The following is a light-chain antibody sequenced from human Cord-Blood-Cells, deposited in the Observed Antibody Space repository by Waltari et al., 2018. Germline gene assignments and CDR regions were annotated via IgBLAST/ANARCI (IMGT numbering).Light chain of an antibody. CDR3: AAWDDSLSCVV. CDR1: GSNIGSNY. V-gene: IGLV1-47*01. CDR2: RNN. Sequence: QSVLTQPPSASGTPGQRVTISCSGSGSNIGSNYVYWYQQLPGTAPKLLTYRNNRRPSGVPDRVSGSKTGTSAALAISGLRSEDEADYYCAAWDDSLSCVVFGGGTKLTVL. J-gene: IGLJ2*01.